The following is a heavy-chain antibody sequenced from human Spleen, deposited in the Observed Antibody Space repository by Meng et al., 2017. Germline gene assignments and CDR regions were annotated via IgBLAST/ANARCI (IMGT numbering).Heavy chain of an antibody. CDR3: ARVRGLEWLRPYYYYYGMDV. D-gene: IGHD3-3*01. Sequence: GGSLRLSCAASGFTFSDYYMSWIRQAPGKGLEWVSYISSSGSTIYYADSVKGRFTISRDNAKNSLYLQMNSLRAEDTAVYYCARVRGLEWLRPYYYYYGMDVWGQGTTVTVSS. CDR2: ISSSGSTI. V-gene: IGHV3-11*04. J-gene: IGHJ6*02. CDR1: GFTFSDYY.